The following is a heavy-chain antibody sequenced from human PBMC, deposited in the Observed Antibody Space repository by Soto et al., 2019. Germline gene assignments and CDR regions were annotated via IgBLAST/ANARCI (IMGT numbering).Heavy chain of an antibody. Sequence: GGSLRLSCAASGFTFSSYSMNWVRQAPGKGLEWVSYISSGSGTIYYADSVKGRFTISRDNAKNSLYLQTNSLRAGDTAVYYCARGDQLPYFYYYMDVWGKGTTVTVSS. CDR3: ARGDQLPYFYYYMDV. CDR1: GFTFSSYS. D-gene: IGHD2-2*02. J-gene: IGHJ6*03. V-gene: IGHV3-48*01. CDR2: ISSGSGTI.